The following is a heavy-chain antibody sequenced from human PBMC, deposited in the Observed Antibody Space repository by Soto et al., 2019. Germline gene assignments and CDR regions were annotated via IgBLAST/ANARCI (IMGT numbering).Heavy chain of an antibody. V-gene: IGHV1-69*05. J-gene: IGHJ3*02. CDR3: TRALICSYDASRFDI. Sequence: QVQLVQSGAEVKKPGSSVKVSCKASGGTFSSYAISWVRQAPGQGLEWMGGIIPIFGTANYAKKFQGRGTVTPDEWTSKAYQELKNLRLEIKSDYYCTRALICSYDASRFDIWGQGKMVTV. D-gene: IGHD3-22*01. CDR2: IIPIFGTA. CDR1: GGTFSSYA.